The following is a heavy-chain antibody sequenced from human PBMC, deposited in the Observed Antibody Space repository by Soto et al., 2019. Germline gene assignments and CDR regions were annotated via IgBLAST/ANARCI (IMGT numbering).Heavy chain of an antibody. CDR1: GFNFDDYA. CDR2: ISWEGGSV. CDR3: AKDPDEHFGFDLDYMNY. Sequence: VQLVESGGGLVQPGRSLRLSCAASGFNFDDYAMHWVRQAPGKNMEWVSGISWEGGSVGYADSVKGRFTISRDNAKNSLYLEMNDLSSEDTALYYCAKDPDEHFGFDLDYMNYWGQGTLVTVSS. V-gene: IGHV3-9*01. D-gene: IGHD3-3*02. J-gene: IGHJ4*02.